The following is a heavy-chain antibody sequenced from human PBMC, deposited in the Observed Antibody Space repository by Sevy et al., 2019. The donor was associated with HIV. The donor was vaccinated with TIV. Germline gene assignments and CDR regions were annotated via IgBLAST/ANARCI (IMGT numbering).Heavy chain of an antibody. CDR1: AFTFSSYA. J-gene: IGHJ6*02. Sequence: GGSLRLSCAASAFTFSSYAMHWVRQAPGKGLEWVAVISYDGSNKYYADSVKGRFTISRDNSKNTLYLQMNSLRAEDTAVYYCARDNVARYYYYGMDVWGQGTTVTVSS. V-gene: IGHV3-30*04. CDR3: ARDNVARYYYYGMDV. D-gene: IGHD6-6*01. CDR2: ISYDGSNK.